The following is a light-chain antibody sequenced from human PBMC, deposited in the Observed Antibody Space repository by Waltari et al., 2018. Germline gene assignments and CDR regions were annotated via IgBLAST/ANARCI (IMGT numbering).Light chain of an antibody. Sequence: EIVVTQSPAALSVSPGERVTLSCRASQSVRSNLAWYQQNPGQAPRLLIYSASTRATGIPARFSGYGSGAESTLTISRLQSEDFAIYYCQQYDVWPYTFGQGTKLDIK. CDR2: SAS. V-gene: IGKV3-15*01. CDR3: QQYDVWPYT. CDR1: QSVRSN. J-gene: IGKJ2*01.